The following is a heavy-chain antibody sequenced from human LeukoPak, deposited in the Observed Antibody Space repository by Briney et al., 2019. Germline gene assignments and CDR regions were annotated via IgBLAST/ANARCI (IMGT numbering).Heavy chain of an antibody. J-gene: IGHJ4*02. Sequence: LGESLKISCKGSRYTFTSYWIAWVRQMPGEGLGWMGIIYPGDSDTTYSPSFQGQVTISADKSISTAYLQWSSLKASDTAMYYCARRGGRDGYNEGFDYWGQGTLVTVSS. CDR3: ARRGGRDGYNEGFDY. CDR1: RYTFTSYW. D-gene: IGHD5-24*01. V-gene: IGHV5-51*01. CDR2: IYPGDSDT.